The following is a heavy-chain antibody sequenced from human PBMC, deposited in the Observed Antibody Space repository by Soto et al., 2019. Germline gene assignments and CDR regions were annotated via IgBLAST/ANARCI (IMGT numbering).Heavy chain of an antibody. D-gene: IGHD1-20*01. J-gene: IGHJ5*02. V-gene: IGHV1-3*01. Sequence: ASVKVSCKASGYTFATYAIHWVRQAPGEGLEWMGWINPATGNTEYSEKFQDRVTLTRDTSATTAYMELRGLRFEDTAVYYCARRYKSAGWLETWGKGTLVPVSS. CDR3: ARRYKSAGWLET. CDR1: GYTFATYA. CDR2: INPATGNT.